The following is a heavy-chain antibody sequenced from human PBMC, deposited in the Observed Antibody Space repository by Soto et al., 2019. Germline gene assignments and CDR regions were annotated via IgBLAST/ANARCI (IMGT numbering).Heavy chain of an antibody. J-gene: IGHJ5*02. Sequence: QITLKESGPPLVKPTQTLTLTCTFSGFSLTTRGVGVGWIRQPPGKALECLALIYWDDDKRNSPSLQSRLSITKDTSKNQVVLTMTNVDPVDTATYYCAHIPNYYQYDWFDPWGQGTLVSVSS. CDR2: IYWDDDK. D-gene: IGHD3-16*01. V-gene: IGHV2-5*02. CDR3: AHIPNYYQYDWFDP. CDR1: GFSLTTRGVG.